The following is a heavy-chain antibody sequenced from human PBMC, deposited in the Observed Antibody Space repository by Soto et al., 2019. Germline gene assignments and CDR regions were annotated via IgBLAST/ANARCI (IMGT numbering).Heavy chain of an antibody. CDR1: GFTFSSYA. CDR3: ASESPRDEEDY. J-gene: IGHJ4*02. V-gene: IGHV3-30-3*01. CDR2: ISYDGSNK. Sequence: QVQLVESGGGVVQPGRSLRLSCAASGFTFSSYAMHWVRQAPGKGLEWVAVISYDGSNKYYADSVKGRFTISRDNSKNTLYLQMNSLRAEDTAVYYCASESPRDEEDYWGQGTLVTVSS.